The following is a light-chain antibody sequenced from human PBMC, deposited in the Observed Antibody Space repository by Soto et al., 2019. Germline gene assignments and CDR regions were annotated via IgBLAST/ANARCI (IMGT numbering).Light chain of an antibody. J-gene: IGLJ1*01. Sequence: QPVLTQPPSVSGAPGQRVTISCTGSSSNIGAGYDVNWYQQLPGAAPKLLIFGNSNRPSGVPDRFSGSKSGTSASLAITGLQAEDEADYYCQSYDSSLSGSYVFGTGTKLTVL. CDR3: QSYDSSLSGSYV. CDR2: GNS. V-gene: IGLV1-40*01. CDR1: SSNIGAGYD.